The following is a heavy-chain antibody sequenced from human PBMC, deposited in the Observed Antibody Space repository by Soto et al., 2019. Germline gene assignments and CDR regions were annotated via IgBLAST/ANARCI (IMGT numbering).Heavy chain of an antibody. D-gene: IGHD6-19*01. CDR1: GGTFSSYA. CDR2: IIPIFGTA. V-gene: IGHV1-69*01. CDR3: ASYHAYSSGTNYYYYGMDV. J-gene: IGHJ6*02. Sequence: QVQLVQSGAEVKKPGSSVKVSCKASGGTFSSYAISWVRQAPGQGLEWMGGIIPIFGTANYAQKFQGRVTITADESTSTAYMELSSLRSEDTAVYYCASYHAYSSGTNYYYYGMDVWGQGTTVTVSS.